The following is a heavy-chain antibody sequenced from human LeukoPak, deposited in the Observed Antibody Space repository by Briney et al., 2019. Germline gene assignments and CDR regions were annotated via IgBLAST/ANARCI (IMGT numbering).Heavy chain of an antibody. CDR3: ARDLGDFSSGTSYFDY. Sequence: PGRSLRLSCAASGFSFSSHGFHWVRQAPGKGLEWVALIWYDGSKKYYADSVKGRFTISRDDSKNTLYLQMNSLRGEDTAVYYCARDLGDFSSGTSYFDYWGQGTLVTVSS. J-gene: IGHJ4*02. CDR1: GFSFSSHG. CDR2: IWYDGSKK. D-gene: IGHD3-10*01. V-gene: IGHV3-33*01.